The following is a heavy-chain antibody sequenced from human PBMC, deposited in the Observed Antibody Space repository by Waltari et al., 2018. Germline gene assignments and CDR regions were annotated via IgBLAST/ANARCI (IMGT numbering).Heavy chain of an antibody. Sequence: QLQLQESGPGLVKPSETLSLTCTVSGGSISSSSYYWGWIRQPPGKGLEWSGSIYYSGGPYYNPSPKRGGTISVETSKNQFSLKLSSVTAADTAVYYCARHLITYSSGLGSYFDLWGRGTLVTVSS. D-gene: IGHD6-19*01. CDR3: ARHLITYSSGLGSYFDL. CDR2: IYYSGGP. V-gene: IGHV4-39*01. CDR1: GGSISSSSYY. J-gene: IGHJ2*01.